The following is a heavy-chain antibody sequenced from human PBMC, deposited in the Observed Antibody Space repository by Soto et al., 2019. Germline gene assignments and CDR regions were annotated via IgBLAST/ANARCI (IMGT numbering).Heavy chain of an antibody. CDR3: ATDYYGMDV. CDR1: GITLRNHA. Sequence: GGSLRLSCAASGITLRNHAMNWVRQAPGKGLEWVSAISGSGGSTNYADSVKGRFTISRDDFKNTLNLQMNSLRAEDTAVYYCATDYYGMDVWGQGTTVTVSS. J-gene: IGHJ6*02. CDR2: ISGSGGST. V-gene: IGHV3-23*01.